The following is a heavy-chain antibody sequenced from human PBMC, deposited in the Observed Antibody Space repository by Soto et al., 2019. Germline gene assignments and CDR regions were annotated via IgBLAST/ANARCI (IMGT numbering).Heavy chain of an antibody. CDR3: ATWHLQEHAYDI. CDR1: GFTVSGKKY. Sequence: VQLVASGGGLIQPGESLRLSCEVFGFTVSGKKYVAWVRQAPGKGLEWVSALYDLDGTYYADSVKGRFTTSSDSSRTTVYLQMNSLRPDDTAVYSCATWHLQEHAYDIWGQGTMVTVSS. D-gene: IGHD1-1*01. CDR2: LYDLDGT. V-gene: IGHV3-53*01. J-gene: IGHJ3*02.